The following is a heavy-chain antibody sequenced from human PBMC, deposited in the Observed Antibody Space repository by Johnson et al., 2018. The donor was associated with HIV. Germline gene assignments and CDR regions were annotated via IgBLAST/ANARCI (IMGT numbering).Heavy chain of an antibody. Sequence: VQLVESGGGVVQPGRSLRLSCAASGFTFSSYAMSWVRQAPGKGLEWVSVIYSGGSTYYADSVKGRFTISRDNSKNTLFLQMNSLRAEDTAVYYCAKHSSSWYDDAFDIWGQGTMVTVSS. J-gene: IGHJ3*02. CDR2: IYSGGST. V-gene: IGHV3-23*03. D-gene: IGHD6-13*01. CDR3: AKHSSSWYDDAFDI. CDR1: GFTFSSYA.